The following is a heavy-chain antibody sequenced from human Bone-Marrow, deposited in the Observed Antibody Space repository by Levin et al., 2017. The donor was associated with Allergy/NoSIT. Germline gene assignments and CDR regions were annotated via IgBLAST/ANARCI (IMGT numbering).Heavy chain of an antibody. CDR3: ARDRRGVLPTDTNYYYYMDV. J-gene: IGHJ6*03. CDR2: IYAGGST. CDR1: EFSISKNY. Sequence: GGSLRLSCTASEFSISKNYMNWVRQAPGKGLEWVSSIYAGGSTYYADSVKGRFTISRDNSKNTVSLQMKSLRAADTAIYYCARDRRGVLPTDTNYYYYMDVWGKGTTVTVSS. D-gene: IGHD3-10*01. V-gene: IGHV3-53*01.